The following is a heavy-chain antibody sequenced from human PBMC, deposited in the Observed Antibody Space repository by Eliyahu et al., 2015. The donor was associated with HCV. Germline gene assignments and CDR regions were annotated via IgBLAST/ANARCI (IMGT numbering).Heavy chain of an antibody. D-gene: IGHD5-12*01. CDR2: ISGSGGST. Sequence: EVQLLESGGGLVQPGGSLRLSCAASGFTFSSYARSWVRRAPGKGLEWVSAISGSGGSTYYADSVKGRFTISRDNSKNTLYLQMNSLRAEDTAVYYCAKGAADYPTRGYYYGMDVWGQGTTVTVSS. J-gene: IGHJ6*02. CDR3: AKGAADYPTRGYYYGMDV. CDR1: GFTFSSYA. V-gene: IGHV3-23*01.